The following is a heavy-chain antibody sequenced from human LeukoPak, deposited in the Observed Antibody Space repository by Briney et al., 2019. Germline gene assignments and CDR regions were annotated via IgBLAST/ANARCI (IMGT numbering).Heavy chain of an antibody. CDR3: AKGGLLWFGSRAFDI. CDR2: ISGSGGST. V-gene: IGHV3-23*01. J-gene: IGHJ3*02. Sequence: GGSLRLSCAASAFTVSSFAMSRVRQAPGKGLEWVSAISGSGGSTYYEDSVKGRLTISRDNSKNTLYLQMNSLRAEDTAVYYCAKGGLLWFGSRAFDIWGQGTMVTVSS. D-gene: IGHD3-10*01. CDR1: AFTVSSFA.